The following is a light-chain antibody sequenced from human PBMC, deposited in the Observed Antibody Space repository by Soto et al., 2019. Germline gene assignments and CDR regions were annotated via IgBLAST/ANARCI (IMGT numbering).Light chain of an antibody. Sequence: QAVVTQPPSVSGAPGQRVTISCTGSSSNIGAGYEVHWYQQLPGTAPKLLIYGNSNRPSGVPDRFSGSKSGTSASLAITGLQAEDEADYYCQSYDSSLRGVFGGGTKVTVL. CDR2: GNS. J-gene: IGLJ2*01. CDR3: QSYDSSLRGV. V-gene: IGLV1-40*01. CDR1: SSNIGAGYE.